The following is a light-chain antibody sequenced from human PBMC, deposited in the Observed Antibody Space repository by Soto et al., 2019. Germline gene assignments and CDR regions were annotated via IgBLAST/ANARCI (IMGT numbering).Light chain of an antibody. CDR3: YSYAGENLYV. J-gene: IGLJ1*01. Sequence: QSVLTQPASVSASPGQSITTPCTGTSSDVGSYNLVSWFQQHPGKVPKLLIYEGTKRPSGLSDRFSGSKSGNTASLTISGLQAEDEADYYCYSYAGENLYVFGTGTKVTVL. CDR1: SSDVGSYNL. CDR2: EGT. V-gene: IGLV2-23*01.